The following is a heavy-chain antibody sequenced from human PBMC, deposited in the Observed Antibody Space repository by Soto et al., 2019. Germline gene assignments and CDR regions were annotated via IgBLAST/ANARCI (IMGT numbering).Heavy chain of an antibody. Sequence: GGPMRLSCAASGFTFSSYAMSWVRQAPGKGLEWVSAISGSGGSTYYADSVKGRFTISRDNSKNTLYLQMNSLRAEDTAVYYCAKDKGRTRSWFDPWGQGTLVTVSS. CDR1: GFTFSSYA. D-gene: IGHD1-1*01. V-gene: IGHV3-23*01. J-gene: IGHJ5*02. CDR2: ISGSGGST. CDR3: AKDKGRTRSWFDP.